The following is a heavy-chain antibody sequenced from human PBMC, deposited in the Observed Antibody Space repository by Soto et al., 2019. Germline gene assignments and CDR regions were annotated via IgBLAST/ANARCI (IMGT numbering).Heavy chain of an antibody. J-gene: IGHJ4*02. Sequence: PLPLLWTVSYGSIRNVADCRSWIRQPPGKGLECIGNIYHGGSTYYNPSLKSRVTISVDRSKNQFFLNLSSVTAADTAVYYCARGPPDHYYFDSWGQGTLVTVSS. V-gene: IGHV4-30-2*01. CDR3: ARGPPDHYYFDS. CDR2: IYHGGST. CDR1: YGSIRNVADC.